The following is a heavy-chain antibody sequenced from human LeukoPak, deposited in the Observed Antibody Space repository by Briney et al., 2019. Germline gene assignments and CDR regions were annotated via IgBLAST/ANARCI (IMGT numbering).Heavy chain of an antibody. J-gene: IGHJ6*02. CDR1: GFTFSSYS. CDR3: AREHYDILTGCHPRSFYYYGMDV. V-gene: IGHV3-48*04. Sequence: GGSLRLSCAASGFTFSSYSMNWVRQAPGKGLEWVSYISSSSSTIYYADSVKGRYTISRDNAKNSLYLQMNSLRAVDTAVYYCAREHYDILTGCHPRSFYYYGMDVWGQGTTVTVSS. CDR2: ISSSSSTI. D-gene: IGHD3-9*01.